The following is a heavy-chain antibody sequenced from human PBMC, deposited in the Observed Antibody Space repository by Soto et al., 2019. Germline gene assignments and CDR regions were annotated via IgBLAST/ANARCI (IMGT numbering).Heavy chain of an antibody. Sequence: VASVKVSCKASGGTFSSYAISWVRQAPGQGLEWMGGIIPIFGTANYAQKFQGRVTITADESTSTAYMELSSLRSEDTAVYYCARVVAAAAGSYYFDYWGQGTLVTVSS. D-gene: IGHD6-13*01. CDR3: ARVVAAAAGSYYFDY. J-gene: IGHJ4*02. CDR1: GGTFSSYA. CDR2: IIPIFGTA. V-gene: IGHV1-69*13.